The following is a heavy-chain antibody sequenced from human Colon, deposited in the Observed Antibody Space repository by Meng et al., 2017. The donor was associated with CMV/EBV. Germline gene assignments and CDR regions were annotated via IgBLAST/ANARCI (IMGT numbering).Heavy chain of an antibody. D-gene: IGHD5-24*01. Sequence: GESLKISCEASGFTFNTYSLNWVRLAPGKGLEWVAYISSTSRQIYYADSIKGRFTVSRDNGKNSLYLQIDNVGVENTAVYYCARDHQFYYYGLDAWGQGTTVTVSS. CDR1: GFTFNTYS. CDR2: ISSTSRQI. CDR3: ARDHQFYYYGLDA. J-gene: IGHJ6*02. V-gene: IGHV3-21*06.